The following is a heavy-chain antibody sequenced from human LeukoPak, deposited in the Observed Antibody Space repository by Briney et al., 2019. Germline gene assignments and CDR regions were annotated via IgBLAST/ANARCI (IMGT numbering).Heavy chain of an antibody. V-gene: IGHV1-46*01. CDR2: INPSGGST. D-gene: IGHD6-6*01. CDR3: ARGLAGYSSSSFDY. J-gene: IGHJ4*02. CDR1: GYTVTSYY. Sequence: ASWKVSCKASGYTVTSYYMLWVRQAPGQGLEWIGIINPSGGSTSYAQKFQGRVTMTRDMSTSTVYMELSSLRSEDTAVYYCARGLAGYSSSSFDYWGQGTLVTVSS.